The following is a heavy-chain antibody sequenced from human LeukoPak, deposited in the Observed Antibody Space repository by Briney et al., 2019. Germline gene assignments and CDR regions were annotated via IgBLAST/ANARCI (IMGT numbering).Heavy chain of an antibody. CDR2: ISSSSSYI. CDR3: ARDSIGLFPGY. D-gene: IGHD2-21*01. CDR1: GFTFDDYA. Sequence: GGSLRLSCAASGFTFDDYAMHWVRQAPGKGLEWVSSISSSSSYIYYADSVKGRFTISRDNAKNSLYLQMNSLRAEDTAVYYCARDSIGLFPGYWGQGTLVTVSS. J-gene: IGHJ4*02. V-gene: IGHV3-21*01.